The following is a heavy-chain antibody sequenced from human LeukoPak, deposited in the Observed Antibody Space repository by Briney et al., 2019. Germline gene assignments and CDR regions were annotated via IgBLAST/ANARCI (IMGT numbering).Heavy chain of an antibody. Sequence: GGSLRLSWAASGFTFSGSAMHWVRQASAKGLEWVGRIRSKANSYATAYAASVKGRFTTSRDDSKNTAYLQMNSLKTEDTAVYYCTSRYYYGSGSFDYWGQGTLVTVSS. D-gene: IGHD3-10*01. CDR2: IRSKANSYAT. CDR3: TSRYYYGSGSFDY. V-gene: IGHV3-73*01. CDR1: GFTFSGSA. J-gene: IGHJ4*02.